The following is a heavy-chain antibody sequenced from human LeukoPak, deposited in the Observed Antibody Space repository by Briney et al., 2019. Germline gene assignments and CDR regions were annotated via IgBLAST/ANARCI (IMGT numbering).Heavy chain of an antibody. V-gene: IGHV3-64*04. CDR3: ARDGDGHLDY. D-gene: IGHD4-17*01. J-gene: IGHJ4*02. CDR2: ISGNGRST. Sequence: GGSLRLSCSASGFTFSTYSMHWARQAPGKGLEYVSAISGNGRSTYYSDSVKGRFTISRDNDKNSLFLQMNSLRDEDTAVYYCARDGDGHLDYWGQGTLVTVAS. CDR1: GFTFSTYS.